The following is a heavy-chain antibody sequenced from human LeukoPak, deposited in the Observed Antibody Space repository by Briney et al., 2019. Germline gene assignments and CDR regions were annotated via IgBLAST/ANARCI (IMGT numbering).Heavy chain of an antibody. CDR2: INHSGST. V-gene: IGHV4-34*01. Sequence: SETLSLTCTVSGGSISSYYWSWIRQPPGKGLEWIGEINHSGSTNYNPSLKSRVTISVDTSKNQFSLKLSSVTAADTAVYYCAREDGSYGTFWGQGTLVTVSS. CDR3: AREDGSYGTF. D-gene: IGHD5-18*01. CDR1: GGSISSYY. J-gene: IGHJ4*02.